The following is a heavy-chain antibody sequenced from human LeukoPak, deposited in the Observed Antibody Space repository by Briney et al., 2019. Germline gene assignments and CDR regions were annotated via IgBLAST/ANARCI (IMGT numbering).Heavy chain of an antibody. CDR3: VGEISFFGEAI. CDR1: GGSITTYY. J-gene: IGHJ3*02. D-gene: IGHD3-10*01. CDR2: RYYSGDT. Sequence: PSETLSLTCTVSGGSITTYYWNWIRQPPGKGLEWIGHRYYSGDTNYNPSLKSRVAISVDTSKNQFSLKMNSVTAADTAVYFCVGEISFFGEAIWSQGTMVTVSS. V-gene: IGHV4-59*01.